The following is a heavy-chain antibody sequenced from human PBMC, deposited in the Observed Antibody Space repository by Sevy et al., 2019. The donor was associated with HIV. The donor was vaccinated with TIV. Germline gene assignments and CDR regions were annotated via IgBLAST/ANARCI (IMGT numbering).Heavy chain of an antibody. Sequence: GGSLRLSCAASGFTFSDYYMSWIRQAPGKGLEWVSYISSSGSTIYYADSGKGRFTISRDNAKNSLYLQMNSLRAEDTAVYYCAREGVVVVTAMGYYGMDVWGQGTTVTVSS. V-gene: IGHV3-11*01. CDR2: ISSSGSTI. CDR3: AREGVVVVTAMGYYGMDV. D-gene: IGHD2-21*02. CDR1: GFTFSDYY. J-gene: IGHJ6*02.